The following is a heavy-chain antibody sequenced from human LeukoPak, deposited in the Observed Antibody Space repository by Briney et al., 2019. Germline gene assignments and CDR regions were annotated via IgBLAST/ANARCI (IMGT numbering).Heavy chain of an antibody. CDR1: GYSFSSYW. CDR2: IFPGDSDT. CDR3: ARRNSISYYGVDV. V-gene: IGHV5-51*01. D-gene: IGHD3-3*02. J-gene: IGHJ6*02. Sequence: GESLKISCKGSGYSFSSYWIGWVRQMPGKGLEWMGIIFPGDSDTRYGPSFRGQVTISADKSISTAYLQWSSLKASDTAMYYCARRNSISYYGVDVWGQGTTVTVSS.